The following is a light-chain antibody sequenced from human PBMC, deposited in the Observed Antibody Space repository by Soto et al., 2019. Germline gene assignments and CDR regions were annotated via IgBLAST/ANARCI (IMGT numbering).Light chain of an antibody. CDR2: DAS. CDR1: QSVSSY. V-gene: IGKV3-11*01. CDR3: QQRSNWPST. J-gene: IGKJ4*01. Sequence: EIVLTQSPATLSLSPGERATLSCRASQSVSSYLAWYQQKPGQAPRLLIYDASNRATGIPARFSGSGSVTEFALTISSLEPEDFAVYYCQQRSNWPSTFGGGTKVEIK.